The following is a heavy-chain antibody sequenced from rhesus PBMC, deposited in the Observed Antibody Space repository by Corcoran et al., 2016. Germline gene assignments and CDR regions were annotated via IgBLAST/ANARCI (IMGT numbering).Heavy chain of an antibody. V-gene: IGHV3S5*01. CDR3: AKRKLVGGGSWFYFDY. J-gene: IGHJ4*01. Sequence: EVQLVESGGGLVQPGGSLRLSCAASGFTFSSYGMSWVRQAPGKGLEWVSYISNGGGNTKYADSVKGRFTIARDNSKNTLSLQMNSLRAEDTAVYYCAKRKLVGGGSWFYFDYWGQGVLVTVSS. D-gene: IGHD6-25*01. CDR2: ISNGGGNT. CDR1: GFTFSSYG.